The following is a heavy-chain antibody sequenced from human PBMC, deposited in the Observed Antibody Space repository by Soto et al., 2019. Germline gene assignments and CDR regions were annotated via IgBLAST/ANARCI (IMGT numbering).Heavy chain of an antibody. J-gene: IGHJ4*02. V-gene: IGHV1-69*02. CDR3: XXXXXXXXXTWEFGGH. Sequence: QVHLVQSGAEVKKPGSSVKVSCKASGGTFSPYTINWVRQAPGQGLEWMGRIIPFLGVTNHAQKFQDRVTITADKSTSTAXXXXXXXXXXXXXXXXXXXXXXXXXXTWEFGGHWGQGTLVTVSS. D-gene: IGHD3-10*01. CDR2: IIPFLGVT. CDR1: GGTFSPYT.